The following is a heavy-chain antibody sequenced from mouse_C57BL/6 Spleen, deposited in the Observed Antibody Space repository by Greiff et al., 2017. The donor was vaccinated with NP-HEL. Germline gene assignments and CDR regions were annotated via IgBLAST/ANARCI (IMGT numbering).Heavy chain of an antibody. CDR1: GYTFTSYD. Sequence: QVQLKQSGPELVKPGASVKLSCKASGYTFTSYDINWVKQRPGQGLEWIGWIYPRDGSTKYNEKFKGKATLTVDTSSSTAYMELHSLTSEDSAVYFCASLPITTVVAGDFDYWGQGTTLTVSS. J-gene: IGHJ2*01. D-gene: IGHD1-1*01. V-gene: IGHV1-85*01. CDR2: IYPRDGST. CDR3: ASLPITTVVAGDFDY.